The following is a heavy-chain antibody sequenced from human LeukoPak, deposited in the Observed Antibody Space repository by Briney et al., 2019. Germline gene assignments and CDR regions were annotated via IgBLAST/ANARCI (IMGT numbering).Heavy chain of an antibody. CDR3: ARMGWLQRAPWWYFDL. J-gene: IGHJ2*01. Sequence: SGPALVKPTQTLTLTCTFSGFSLSTSGMCVSWIRQPPGKALEWLARIDWDDDKYYSTSLKTRLTVSKDTSKNQVVLTMTNMDPVDTATYYCARMGWLQRAPWWYFDLWGRGTLVTVSS. V-gene: IGHV2-70*11. D-gene: IGHD5-24*01. CDR2: IDWDDDK. CDR1: GFSLSTSGMC.